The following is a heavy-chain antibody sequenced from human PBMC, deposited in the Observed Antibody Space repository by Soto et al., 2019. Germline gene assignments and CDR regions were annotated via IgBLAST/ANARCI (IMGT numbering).Heavy chain of an antibody. J-gene: IGHJ6*02. Sequence: QVQLQESGPGLVKPSGTLSLTCAVSGGSISSSNWWSWVRQPPGKGLEWIGEIDHSGSTNYNPSLKRRVTISVDKSKNQFSRKLSSVTAADTAVYYCARAADGSGTGMDVWGQGTTVTVSS. CDR3: ARAADGSGTGMDV. CDR2: IDHSGST. V-gene: IGHV4-4*02. D-gene: IGHD3-10*01. CDR1: GGSISSSNW.